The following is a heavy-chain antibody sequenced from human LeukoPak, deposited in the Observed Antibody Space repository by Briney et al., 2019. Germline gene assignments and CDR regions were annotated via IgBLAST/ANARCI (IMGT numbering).Heavy chain of an antibody. Sequence: EVSVKVSCKACGYTLLSYGISWVRQAPGQGLEWMGWNSAYNGNTEYAQRLQGRVNVTTDTSTSPAYMELGSLRSDDTAVYYCAREPWFGHRYNFGMDVWGQGTTVIVSS. CDR1: GYTLLSYG. CDR3: AREPWFGHRYNFGMDV. CDR2: NSAYNGNT. V-gene: IGHV1-18*01. J-gene: IGHJ6*02. D-gene: IGHD3-10*01.